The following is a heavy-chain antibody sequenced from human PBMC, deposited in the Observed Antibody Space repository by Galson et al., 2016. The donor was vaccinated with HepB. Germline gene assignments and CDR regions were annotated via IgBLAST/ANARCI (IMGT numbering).Heavy chain of an antibody. CDR2: VDSTSSYI. D-gene: IGHD3-10*01. V-gene: IGHV3-21*01. J-gene: IGHJ4*02. Sequence: SLRLSCAASGFTFNTYTMHWVRQAPGKGLEWVSSVDSTSSYIYYSDSVKGRFAISRDNAKSSVSLQMNSLRAEDTALYYCARAEPYYYGPRHFDSWGQGTLVTVSS. CDR1: GFTFNTYT. CDR3: ARAEPYYYGPRHFDS.